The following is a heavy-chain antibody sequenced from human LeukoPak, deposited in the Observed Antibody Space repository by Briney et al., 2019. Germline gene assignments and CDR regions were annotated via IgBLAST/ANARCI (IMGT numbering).Heavy chain of an antibody. Sequence: SVKVSCKASGGTFSSYAISWVRQAPGQGLEWMGGIIPIFGTANYAQKFQGRVTITADESTSTAYMELSSLRSEDTAVYYCARVHYSGSGSYYPYYHYGMDVWGQGTTVTVSS. CDR1: GGTFSSYA. CDR2: IIPIFGTA. J-gene: IGHJ6*02. D-gene: IGHD3-10*01. CDR3: ARVHYSGSGSYYPYYHYGMDV. V-gene: IGHV1-69*13.